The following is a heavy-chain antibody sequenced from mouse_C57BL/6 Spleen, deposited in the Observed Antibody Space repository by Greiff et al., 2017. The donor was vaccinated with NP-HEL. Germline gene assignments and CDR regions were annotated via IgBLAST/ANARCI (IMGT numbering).Heavy chain of an antibody. V-gene: IGHV10-1*01. Sequence: EVQLVESGGGLVQPKGSLKLSCAASGFSFNTYAMNWVRQAPGKGLEWVARIRSKSNNYATYYADSVKDRFTISRDDSESMLYHQMNNLKTEDKASYYCVREPSTVVAPTDAMDYWGQGTSVTVST. CDR2: IRSKSNNYAT. D-gene: IGHD1-1*01. CDR3: VREPSTVVAPTDAMDY. CDR1: GFSFNTYA. J-gene: IGHJ4*01.